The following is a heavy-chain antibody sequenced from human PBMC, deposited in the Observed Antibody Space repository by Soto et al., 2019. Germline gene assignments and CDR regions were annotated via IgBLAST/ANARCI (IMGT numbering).Heavy chain of an antibody. Sequence: QLQLQESGPGLVKPSETLSLTCTVSGGSISSSSYYWGWIRQPPGKGLEWIGSIYYSGSTYYNPSLKSRVTISVDTSKNQFSLKLSSVTAADTAVYYCAPTGSRYYSDYWYFDLWGRGTLVTVSS. CDR2: IYYSGST. V-gene: IGHV4-39*01. D-gene: IGHD3-22*01. CDR1: GGSISSSSYY. CDR3: APTGSRYYSDYWYFDL. J-gene: IGHJ2*01.